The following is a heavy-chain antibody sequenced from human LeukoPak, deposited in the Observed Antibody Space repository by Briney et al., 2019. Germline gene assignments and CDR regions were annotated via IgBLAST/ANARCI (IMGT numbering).Heavy chain of an antibody. J-gene: IGHJ4*02. CDR1: GXTFXSYA. V-gene: IGHV3-23*01. Sequence: LXLSXXXXGXTFXSYAMSWVGQAPXKXREGVSVISGSGGSTYYADSGKGRFTISRDNSKNTLYLQMNSLRAEDTAVYYCANAAPIYPAMVYFDYWGQGTLVTVSS. CDR2: ISGSGGST. D-gene: IGHD5-18*01. CDR3: ANAAPIYPAMVYFDY.